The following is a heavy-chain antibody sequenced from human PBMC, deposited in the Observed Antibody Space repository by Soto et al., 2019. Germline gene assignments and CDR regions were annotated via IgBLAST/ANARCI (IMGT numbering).Heavy chain of an antibody. CDR2: ISGSGGST. V-gene: IGHV3-23*01. Sequence: PGGSLRLSCAASGFTFSSYAMSWVRQAPGKGLEWVSAISGSGGSTYYADSVKGRFTISRDNSKNTLYLQMNSLRAEDTAVYYCAKSIDLSGSPGNIAYWGQGTLVTVSS. CDR3: AKSIDLSGSPGNIAY. CDR1: GFTFSSYA. D-gene: IGHD3-10*01. J-gene: IGHJ4*02.